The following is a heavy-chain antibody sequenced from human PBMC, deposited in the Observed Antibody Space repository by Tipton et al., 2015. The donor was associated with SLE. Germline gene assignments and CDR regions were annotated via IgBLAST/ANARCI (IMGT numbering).Heavy chain of an antibody. CDR2: ISYDGSNK. J-gene: IGHJ4*02. Sequence: SLRLSCAASGFTFSSYAMHWVRQAPGKGLEWVAVISYDGSNKHYADSVKGRFTISRDNSKNTLYLQMNSLRVEDTAVYYCASQLLSNFDYWGQGTLVTVSS. CDR1: GFTFSSYA. D-gene: IGHD5/OR15-5a*01. V-gene: IGHV3-30*04. CDR3: ASQLLSNFDY.